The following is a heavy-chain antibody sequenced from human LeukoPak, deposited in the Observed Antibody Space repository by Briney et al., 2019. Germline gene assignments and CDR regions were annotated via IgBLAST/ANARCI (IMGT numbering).Heavy chain of an antibody. Sequence: GGSLRLSCAASGFTFSSYAMSWVRQAPGKGLEWVSAISGSGASTYYADSVKGRFTISRDNSKSTLYLQMNSLRAEDTAVYYCASERAHYYGSGSYSKYYYGMDVWGQGTTVTVSS. J-gene: IGHJ6*02. CDR3: ASERAHYYGSGSYSKYYYGMDV. D-gene: IGHD3-10*01. CDR1: GFTFSSYA. CDR2: ISGSGAST. V-gene: IGHV3-23*01.